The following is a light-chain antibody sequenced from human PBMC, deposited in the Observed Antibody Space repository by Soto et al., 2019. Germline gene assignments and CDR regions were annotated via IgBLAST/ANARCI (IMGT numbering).Light chain of an antibody. CDR3: QQYNSWPPLT. V-gene: IGKV3-15*01. Sequence: EIEMTQSPATLSVSPGERATLSCRASQSISTNLAWYQQKPGQAPRLLISGASTRATGIPARFSGSGSGTEFTLTISSLQSEDFAVYYCQQYNSWPPLTFGGGTKVEIK. CDR2: GAS. J-gene: IGKJ4*01. CDR1: QSISTN.